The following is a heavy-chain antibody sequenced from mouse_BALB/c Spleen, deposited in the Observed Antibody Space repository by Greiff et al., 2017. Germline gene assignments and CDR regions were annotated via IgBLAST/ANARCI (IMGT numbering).Heavy chain of an antibody. CDR2: IYPGNVNT. D-gene: IGHD1-2*01. J-gene: IGHJ1*01. CDR1: GYTFTSYY. CDR3: ARTFTTATDFDV. V-gene: IGHV1S56*01. Sequence: VKLQESGPELVKPGASVRISCKASGYTFTSYYIHWVKQRPGQGLEWIGWIYPGNVNTKYNEKFKGKATLTADKSSSTAYMQLSSLTSEDSAVYFCARTFTTATDFDVWGAGTTVTVSS.